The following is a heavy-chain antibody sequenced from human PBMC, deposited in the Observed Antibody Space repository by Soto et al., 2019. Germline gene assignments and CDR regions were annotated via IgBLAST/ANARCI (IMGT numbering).Heavy chain of an antibody. Sequence: QVQLVESGGGVVQPGRSLRLSCAASGFTFSSYAMHWVRQAPGKGLEWVAVISYDGSNKYYADSVKGRFTISRDNSKNTRYLQMNSLIAEDTAVYYCSRARLDTPDLDYWGQGTLVTVSS. CDR3: SRARLDTPDLDY. D-gene: IGHD3-16*01. V-gene: IGHV3-30-3*01. J-gene: IGHJ4*02. CDR2: ISYDGSNK. CDR1: GFTFSSYA.